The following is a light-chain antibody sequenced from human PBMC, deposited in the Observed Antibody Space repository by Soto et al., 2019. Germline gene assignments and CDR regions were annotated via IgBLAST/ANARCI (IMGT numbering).Light chain of an antibody. CDR1: STDVGTYNY. J-gene: IGLJ2*01. Sequence: QSALTQIASVSGSPGQSITISCTGTSTDVGTYNYVSWYQHHPGKAPKLMIYEVTNRPSGVSNRFSGSKSGNTASLTITGLQAEDEADYYCSSYTSSSIPVVFGGGTKVTVL. V-gene: IGLV2-14*01. CDR3: SSYTSSSIPVV. CDR2: EVT.